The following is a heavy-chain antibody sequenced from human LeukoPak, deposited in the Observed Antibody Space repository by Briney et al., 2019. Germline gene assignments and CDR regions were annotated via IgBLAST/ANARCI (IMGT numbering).Heavy chain of an antibody. J-gene: IGHJ5*02. CDR3: ASSTLCHNWFDP. Sequence: SETLSLTCTVSGGSISSGGYYWSWIRQHPGKGLEWIGYIYYSGSTYYNPSLKSRVTISVDTSKNQFSLKLSSVTAADTAVYYCASSTLCHNWFDPWGQGTLVTVSS. V-gene: IGHV4-31*03. CDR2: IYYSGST. D-gene: IGHD5/OR15-5a*01. CDR1: GGSISSGGYY.